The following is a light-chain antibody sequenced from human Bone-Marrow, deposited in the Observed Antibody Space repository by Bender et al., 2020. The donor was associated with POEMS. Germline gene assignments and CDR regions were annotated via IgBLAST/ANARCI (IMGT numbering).Light chain of an antibody. Sequence: QSVLTQPPSASGTPGQRVTISCSGSNSNIGTNAVNWYQQFPATAPKLLTYSDNQRPSGVPDRFSAFKSGTSASLAISGLQSEDGADYYCAAWDAGLSGGVFGGGTKLTVL. CDR1: NSNIGTNA. V-gene: IGLV1-44*01. CDR3: AAWDAGLSGGV. J-gene: IGLJ3*02. CDR2: SDN.